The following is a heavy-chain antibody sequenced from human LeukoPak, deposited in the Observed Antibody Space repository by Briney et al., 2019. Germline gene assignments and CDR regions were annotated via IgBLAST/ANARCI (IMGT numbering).Heavy chain of an antibody. D-gene: IGHD3-10*01. Sequence: GSSVKVSCKASGCTFSSYAISWVRQAPGQGLEGMGGIIPIFGTANYAQKFQGRVTITADESTSTAYMELSSLRSEDTAVYYCARGDYGSGDYWGQGTLVTVSS. J-gene: IGHJ4*02. CDR2: IIPIFGTA. CDR1: GCTFSSYA. V-gene: IGHV1-69*01. CDR3: ARGDYGSGDY.